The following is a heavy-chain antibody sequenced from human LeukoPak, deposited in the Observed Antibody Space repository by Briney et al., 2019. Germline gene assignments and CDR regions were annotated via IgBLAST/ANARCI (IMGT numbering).Heavy chain of an antibody. CDR2: IYYSGST. V-gene: IGHV4-39*07. D-gene: IGHD2-2*02. CDR1: GGSISSSSYY. Sequence: SETLSLTCTVSGGSISSSSYYWGWIRQPPGKGLEWIGSIYYSGSTYYNPSLKSRVTISVDTSKNQFSLKLSSVTAADTAVYYCASSPGYCSSISCYSYFDYWGQGTLVTVSS. J-gene: IGHJ4*02. CDR3: ASSPGYCSSISCYSYFDY.